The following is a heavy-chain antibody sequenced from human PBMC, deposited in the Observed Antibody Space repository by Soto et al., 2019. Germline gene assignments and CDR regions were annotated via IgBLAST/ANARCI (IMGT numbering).Heavy chain of an antibody. CDR1: GFTFSSYW. CDR2: INSDGSST. D-gene: IGHD4-17*01. Sequence: GGSLRLSCAASGFTFSSYWMHWVRQAPGKGLVWVSRINSDGSSTSYADSVKGRFTISRDNAKNTLYLQMNSLRAEDTAVYYCAREGDEYGDYYWYFDLWGRGTLVTVSS. J-gene: IGHJ2*01. CDR3: AREGDEYGDYYWYFDL. V-gene: IGHV3-74*01.